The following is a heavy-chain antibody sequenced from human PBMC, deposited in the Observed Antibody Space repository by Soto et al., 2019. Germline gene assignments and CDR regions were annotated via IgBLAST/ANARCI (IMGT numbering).Heavy chain of an antibody. V-gene: IGHV3-30-3*01. D-gene: IGHD3-3*01. CDR1: GFTFSSYA. CDR2: ISYDGSNK. CDR3: ARGGRDFFAQYYFDY. J-gene: IGHJ4*02. Sequence: QVQLVESGGGVVQPGRSLRLSCAASGFTFSSYAMHWVRQAPGKGLEWVAVISYDGSNKYYADSVKGRFTISRDNSKNTVYLQMNSLRAEDTAVYYCARGGRDFFAQYYFDYWGQGTLVTVSS.